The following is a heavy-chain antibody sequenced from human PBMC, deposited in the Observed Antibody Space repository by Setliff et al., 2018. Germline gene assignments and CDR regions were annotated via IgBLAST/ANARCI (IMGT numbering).Heavy chain of an antibody. V-gene: IGHV3-11*01. J-gene: IGHJ4*02. CDR3: ARVHYETSTYSPTLFDH. Sequence: LSLSCAASGFSFSDYYMMWIRQAPGKGLEWVSYISNDAYTIHYADSMKGRLTISRDNSKNSVFLQMNSLRVEDTAVYYCARVHYETSTYSPTLFDHWGQGALVTVSS. CDR1: GFSFSDYY. CDR2: ISNDAYTI. D-gene: IGHD3-22*01.